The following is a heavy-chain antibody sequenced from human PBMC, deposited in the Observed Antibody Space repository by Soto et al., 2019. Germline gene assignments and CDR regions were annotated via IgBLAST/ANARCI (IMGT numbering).Heavy chain of an antibody. CDR2: IYYSGST. CDR3: ARGITMIVPPLAFDI. V-gene: IGHV4-31*03. Sequence: NPSETLSLTCTVSGGSISSGGYYWSWIRQHPGKGLEWIGCIYYSGSTYYNPSLKSRVTISVDTSKNQFSLKLSSVTAADTAVYYCARGITMIVPPLAFDIWGQGTMVTVSS. CDR1: GGSISSGGYY. J-gene: IGHJ3*02. D-gene: IGHD3-22*01.